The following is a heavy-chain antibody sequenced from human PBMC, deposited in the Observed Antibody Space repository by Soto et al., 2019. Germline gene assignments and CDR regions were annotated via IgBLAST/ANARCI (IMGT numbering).Heavy chain of an antibody. V-gene: IGHV3-73*01. D-gene: IGHD2-8*02. Sequence: PGGSLRLPCAASGFSFSASAMHWARQASGKGLEWVGRIRSKANGYATAYAASVKGRFIISRDDSKNTAYLQVNSLKTEDSAMYYCTKASRAYEPTGLFFDSWGQGTLVTVSS. CDR3: TKASRAYEPTGLFFDS. CDR2: IRSKANGYAT. CDR1: GFSFSASA. J-gene: IGHJ4*02.